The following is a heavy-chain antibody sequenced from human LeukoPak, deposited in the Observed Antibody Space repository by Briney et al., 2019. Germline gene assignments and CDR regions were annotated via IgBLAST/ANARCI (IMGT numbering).Heavy chain of an antibody. V-gene: IGHV1-18*01. Sequence: GASVKVSCKASGYTFTSYGISWVRQAPGQGLEWMGWISAYNGNTNYAQKLQGRVTMTTDTSTSTAYMELRSLRSDDTAVYYCARLNEVWLRGLLDAFDIWGQGTMVTVSS. CDR1: GYTFTSYG. CDR3: ARLNEVWLRGLLDAFDI. J-gene: IGHJ3*02. CDR2: ISAYNGNT. D-gene: IGHD5-12*01.